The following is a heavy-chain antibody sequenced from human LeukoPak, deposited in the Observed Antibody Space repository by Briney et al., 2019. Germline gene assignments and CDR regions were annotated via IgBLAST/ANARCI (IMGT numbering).Heavy chain of an antibody. CDR1: GFSFDDYA. Sequence: GGSLRLSCAASGFSFDDYAMHWVRQAPGKGLEWVSGISWNSGSIGYADSVRGRFTISRDNAKNSLYLQMNSLRAEDTALYYCAKDRDYYASLDNWGQGTLVTVSS. J-gene: IGHJ4*02. CDR2: ISWNSGSI. V-gene: IGHV3-9*01. D-gene: IGHD3-10*01. CDR3: AKDRDYYASLDN.